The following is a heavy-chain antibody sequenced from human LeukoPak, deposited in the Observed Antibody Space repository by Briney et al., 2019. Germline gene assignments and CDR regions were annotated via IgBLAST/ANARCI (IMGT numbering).Heavy chain of an antibody. CDR1: GYTFPTYF. CDR2: IEPNSGVT. Sequence: GAAVTVSCKTSGYTFPTYFMHWVRQALGQGLGWMGYIEPNSGVTNYAQKFRGRVTMTWDTSISTDYIELSGLTYDDTAIYYSARPTYCGSNCYFTFESWGQGTLVTVSS. D-gene: IGHD2-21*02. CDR3: ARPTYCGSNCYFTFES. V-gene: IGHV1-2*02. J-gene: IGHJ5*01.